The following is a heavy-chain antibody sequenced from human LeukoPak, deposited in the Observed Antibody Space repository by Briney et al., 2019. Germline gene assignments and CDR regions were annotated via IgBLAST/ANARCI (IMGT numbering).Heavy chain of an antibody. V-gene: IGHV3-13*01. CDR1: GFTFSSYD. CDR2: IGTAGDT. J-gene: IGHJ2*01. CDR3: ARGFGELLWNWYFDL. Sequence: GGSLRLSCAASGFTFSSYDMHWVRQATGKGLEWVSAIGTAGDTYYPGSVKGRFTISRENAKNSLYLQMNSLRAGDTAVYYCARGFGELLWNWYFDLWGRGTLVTVSS. D-gene: IGHD3-10*01.